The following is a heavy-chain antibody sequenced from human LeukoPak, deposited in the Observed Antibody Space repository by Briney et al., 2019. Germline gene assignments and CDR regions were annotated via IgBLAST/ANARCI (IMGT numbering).Heavy chain of an antibody. V-gene: IGHV4-34*01. D-gene: IGHD1-14*01. CDR2: INHSGST. Sequence: RPSGTLSLTCAVYGGSFSGYYWSWIRQPPGKGLEWIGEINHSGSTNYNPSLKSRVTISVDTSKNQFSLKLSSVTAADTAVYYCARAHRRLTTRYYYYYYGMDVWGQGTTVTVSS. CDR3: ARAHRRLTTRYYYYYYGMDV. J-gene: IGHJ6*02. CDR1: GGSFSGYY.